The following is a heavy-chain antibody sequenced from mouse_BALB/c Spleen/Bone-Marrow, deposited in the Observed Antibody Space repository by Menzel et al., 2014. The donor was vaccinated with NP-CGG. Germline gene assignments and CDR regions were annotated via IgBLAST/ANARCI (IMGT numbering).Heavy chain of an antibody. Sequence: EVKLVESGGGLVQPKGSLKLSCAASGFTFNTYAMNWVRPAPGKGLEWVARIRSKSNNYATYYADSVKDRFTISRDDSQSMLYLQMNNLKIEDTAMYYCVRHWDFDYWGQGTTLTVSS. CDR1: GFTFNTYA. CDR3: VRHWDFDY. CDR2: IRSKSNNYAT. V-gene: IGHV10-1*02. J-gene: IGHJ2*01. D-gene: IGHD4-1*01.